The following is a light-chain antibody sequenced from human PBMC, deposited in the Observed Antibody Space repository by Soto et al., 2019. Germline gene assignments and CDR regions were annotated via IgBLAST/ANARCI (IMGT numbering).Light chain of an antibody. V-gene: IGLV2-14*01. CDR3: SSHTTSNPDV. CDR2: EVS. Sequence: QSALTQPASVSGSPGQSITISCTGTSSDIGAYNSVSWYQQHPGKAPKLMIYEVSNRPSGVSNRFSASKSGNTASLTISGLQAEDEADYYCSSHTTSNPDVFGTGTKLTVL. J-gene: IGLJ1*01. CDR1: SSDIGAYNS.